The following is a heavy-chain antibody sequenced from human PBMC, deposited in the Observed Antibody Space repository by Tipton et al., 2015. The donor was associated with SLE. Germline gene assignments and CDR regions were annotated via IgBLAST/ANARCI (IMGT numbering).Heavy chain of an antibody. CDR1: GGSISSGNYY. D-gene: IGHD6-19*01. Sequence: TLSLTCTVSGGSISSGNYYWRWIRQPAGKGLEWIGYIYTSVSTNYNPSLKSRVTISVDTSKNQFSLKLSSVTAADTAVYYCARGAAVAGDAFDIWGQGTMVTVSS. CDR3: ARGAAVAGDAFDI. J-gene: IGHJ3*02. V-gene: IGHV4-61*09. CDR2: IYTSVST.